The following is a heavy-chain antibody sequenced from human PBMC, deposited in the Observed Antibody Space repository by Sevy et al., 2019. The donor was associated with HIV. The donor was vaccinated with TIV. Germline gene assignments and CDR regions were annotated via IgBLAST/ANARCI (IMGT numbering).Heavy chain of an antibody. CDR1: GGSISSGGYY. J-gene: IGHJ4*02. Sequence: SETLSLTCTVSGGSISSGGYYWSWIRQHPGKGLEWIGYIYYSGSTDYNPSLKIRVTISVDTSKNQFSLKLSSVTAADTAVYYCARDSHKRGSITWGQGTLVTVSS. CDR3: ARDSHKRGSIT. V-gene: IGHV4-31*03. D-gene: IGHD3-3*01. CDR2: IYYSGST.